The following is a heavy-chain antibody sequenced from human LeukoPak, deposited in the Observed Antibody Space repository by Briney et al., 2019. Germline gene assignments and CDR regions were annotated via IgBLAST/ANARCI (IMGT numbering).Heavy chain of an antibody. Sequence: PGGSLRLSCAASGFTFQNYAMSWVRQAPGKGLAWVSSISGSGTDTYYADSVKGRFTISRDNAKNSLYLQMSSLRAEDTAVYYCARDLTYSSSWYPSFDYWGQGTLVTVSS. V-gene: IGHV3-23*01. CDR3: ARDLTYSSSWYPSFDY. CDR1: GFTFQNYA. CDR2: ISGSGTDT. J-gene: IGHJ4*02. D-gene: IGHD6-13*01.